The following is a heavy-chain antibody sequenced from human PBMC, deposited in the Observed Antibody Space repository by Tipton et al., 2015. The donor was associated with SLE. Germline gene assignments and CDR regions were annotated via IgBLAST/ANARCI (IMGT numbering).Heavy chain of an antibody. CDR2: IYYSGST. Sequence: TLSLTCTVSGGSISSYYWSWIRQPPGKGLEWIGYIYYSGSTNYNPSLKSRVTISVDTSKNQFSLKLSSVTAADTAVYYCAAQPVAGLLYFDLWGRGSLVTVSS. D-gene: IGHD1-14*01. CDR1: GGSISSYY. CDR3: AAQPVAGLLYFDL. V-gene: IGHV4-59*01. J-gene: IGHJ2*01.